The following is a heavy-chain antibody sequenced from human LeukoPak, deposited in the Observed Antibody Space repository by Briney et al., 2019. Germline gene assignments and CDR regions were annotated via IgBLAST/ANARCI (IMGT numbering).Heavy chain of an antibody. V-gene: IGHV1-8*01. D-gene: IGHD3-22*01. CDR1: GYTFTSYD. CDR3: ARTYYYESSGYSRGWFDP. Sequence: ASVTVSCKTSGYTFTSYDINWVRQAPGQGPEWMGWMNPTSGNTGYAQKFQGRVTMTRNTSLSTAYMELSSLRSDDTAIYYCARTYYYESSGYSRGWFDPWGQGTLVTVSS. J-gene: IGHJ5*02. CDR2: MNPTSGNT.